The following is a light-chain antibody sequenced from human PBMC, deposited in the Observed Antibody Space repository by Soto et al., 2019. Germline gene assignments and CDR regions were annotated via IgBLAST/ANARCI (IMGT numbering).Light chain of an antibody. CDR2: GNF. V-gene: IGLV1-40*01. CDR1: SSNIGAGFD. J-gene: IGLJ1*01. Sequence: QSVLTQPPSVSGVPGQRATISCTGTSSNIGAGFDVHWYQQLPGTAPKLLISGNFNRPSGVPDRFSGSKSGTSASLAITGLQAEDEADYYCQSYDSSLSGYVFGTGTKVTVL. CDR3: QSYDSSLSGYV.